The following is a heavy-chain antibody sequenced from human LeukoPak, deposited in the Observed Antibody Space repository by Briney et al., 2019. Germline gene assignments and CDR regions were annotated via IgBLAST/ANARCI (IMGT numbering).Heavy chain of an antibody. Sequence: GGSLRLSCAASGFTFSDYYMSWIRQAPGKGLEWVSYISSSGSTIYYADSVKGRFTISRDNAKNSLYLQMNSLRAEDTALYYCAKDRGGSYLDSLFDYWGQGTLVTVSS. J-gene: IGHJ4*02. CDR3: AKDRGGSYLDSLFDY. CDR2: ISSSGSTI. D-gene: IGHD1-26*01. V-gene: IGHV3-11*01. CDR1: GFTFSDYY.